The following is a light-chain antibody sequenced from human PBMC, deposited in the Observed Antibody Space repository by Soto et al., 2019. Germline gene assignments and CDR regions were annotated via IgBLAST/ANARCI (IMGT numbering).Light chain of an antibody. CDR1: SSDVGGYNY. V-gene: IGLV2-14*03. CDR3: CSYTTSSTYV. J-gene: IGLJ1*01. CDR2: DVN. Sequence: QSVLTQPASVSGSPGQSIAISCTGTSSDVGGYNYVSWYQQHPGKAPKLMIYDVNNRPSGVSNRFSGSKPGNTASLTISGLQAEDEADYYCCSYTTSSTYVFGTGTKVTVL.